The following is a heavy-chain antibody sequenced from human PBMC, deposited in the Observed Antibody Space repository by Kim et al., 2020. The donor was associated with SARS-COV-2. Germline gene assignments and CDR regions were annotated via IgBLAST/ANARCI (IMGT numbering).Heavy chain of an antibody. CDR2: ISAYNGNT. D-gene: IGHD3-9*01. CDR3: ARDRQPSRHFDWLLPNWFDP. V-gene: IGHV1-18*01. J-gene: IGHJ5*02. CDR1: GYTFTSYG. Sequence: ASVKVSCKASGYTFTSYGISWVRQAPGQGLEWMGWISAYNGNTNYAQKLQGRVTMTTDTSTSTAYMELRSLRSDDTAVYYCARDRQPSRHFDWLLPNWFDPWGQGTLVTVSS.